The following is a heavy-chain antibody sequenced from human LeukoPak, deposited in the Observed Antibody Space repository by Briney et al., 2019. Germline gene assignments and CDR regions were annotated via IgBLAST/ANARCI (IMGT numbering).Heavy chain of an antibody. CDR1: GGSISSGGYY. Sequence: SQTLSLTRTVSGGSISSGGYYWSWIRQHPGKGLEWIGYIYYSGSTYYNPSLKSRVTISVDTSKNQFSLKLSSVTAADTAVYYCARARGLFVVVPAAGPVDYWGQGTLVTVSS. CDR2: IYYSGST. V-gene: IGHV4-31*03. J-gene: IGHJ4*02. D-gene: IGHD2-2*01. CDR3: ARARGLFVVVPAAGPVDY.